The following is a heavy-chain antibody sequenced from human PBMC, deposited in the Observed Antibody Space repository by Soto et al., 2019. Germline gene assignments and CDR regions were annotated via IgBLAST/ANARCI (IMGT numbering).Heavy chain of an antibody. V-gene: IGHV1-18*04. CDR2: ISAYNGNT. CDR1: GYTFTSYG. CDR3: ARDGEGLRFLVWLSSTRYYGMDV. D-gene: IGHD3-3*01. J-gene: IGHJ6*04. Sequence: ASVKVSCKASGYTFTSYGISWVRQAPGQGLEWMGWISAYNGNTNYAQKLQGRVTMTTDTSTSTAYMELRSLRSDDTAVYYCARDGEGLRFLVWLSSTRYYGMDVWGKGTTVTVSS.